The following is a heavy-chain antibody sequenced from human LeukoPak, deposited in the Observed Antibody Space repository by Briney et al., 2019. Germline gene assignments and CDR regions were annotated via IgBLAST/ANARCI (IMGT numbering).Heavy chain of an antibody. J-gene: IGHJ4*02. CDR2: INEDGRVI. V-gene: IGHV3-74*01. CDR1: EFTFSRYW. Sequence: GGSLRLSCAASEFTFSRYWMHWVRQAPGKGLVWFSRINEDGRVINYADSVKGPFTISRDNAKNTLYLQMSSLTAEDTATYYCTRDLSGADDYWGQGTLVTVSS. D-gene: IGHD7-27*01. CDR3: TRDLSGADDY.